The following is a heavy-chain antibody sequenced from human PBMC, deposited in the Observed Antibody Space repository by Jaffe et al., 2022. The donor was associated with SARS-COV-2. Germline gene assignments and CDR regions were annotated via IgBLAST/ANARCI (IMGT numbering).Heavy chain of an antibody. CDR1: GYTFTSYY. CDR2: INPSGGST. CDR3: ARVKMATIRGVEYFDY. V-gene: IGHV1-46*01. J-gene: IGHJ4*02. Sequence: QVQLVQSGAEVKKPGASVKVSCKASGYTFTSYYMHWVRQAPGQGLEWMGIINPSGGSTSYAQKFQGRVTMTRDTSTSTVYMELSSLRSEDTAVYYCARVKMATIRGVEYFDYWGQGTLVTVSS. D-gene: IGHD5-12*01.